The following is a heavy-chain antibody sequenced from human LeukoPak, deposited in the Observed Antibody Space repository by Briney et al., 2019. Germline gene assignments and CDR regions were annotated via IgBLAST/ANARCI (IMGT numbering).Heavy chain of an antibody. CDR2: INPNSGGT. Sequence: ASVKVSCKASGYTFTGYYMHWLRQAPGQGLEWMGWINPNSGGTNYEQKFQGRVTMTRDTSISTAYMELSRLRSDDTAVYYCAREGEYCSSTSCYGWFDPWGQGTLVTVSS. D-gene: IGHD2-2*01. J-gene: IGHJ5*02. CDR1: GYTFTGYY. CDR3: AREGEYCSSTSCYGWFDP. V-gene: IGHV1-2*02.